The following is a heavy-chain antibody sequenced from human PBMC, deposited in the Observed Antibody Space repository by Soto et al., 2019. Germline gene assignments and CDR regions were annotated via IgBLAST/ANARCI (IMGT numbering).Heavy chain of an antibody. V-gene: IGHV3-15*01. J-gene: IGHJ6*04. CDR1: GFTFSNAW. D-gene: IGHD2-2*01. Sequence: GGSLRLSCAASGFTFSNAWMSWVRQAPGKGLEWVGRIKSKTDGGTKDYAAPVEGKFTISRDDSKNTLYLQMKSLKTEATAVYYCTRDIVVVPAALDVWGKGTTVTVSS. CDR3: TRDIVVVPAALDV. CDR2: IKSKTDGGTK.